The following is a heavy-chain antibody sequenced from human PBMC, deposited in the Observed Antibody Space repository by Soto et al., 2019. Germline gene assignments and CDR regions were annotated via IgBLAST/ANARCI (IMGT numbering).Heavy chain of an antibody. D-gene: IGHD3-22*01. CDR1: GGSISSYY. CDR3: ARGHRKLVVAEAPFDY. Sequence: QVQLQESGPGLVKPSETLSLTCTVSGGSISSYYWSWIRQPPGKGLEWIGYIYYSGSTNYNPSLNSRVTISVDTSKNQFSLKLSSVTAADTAVYYCARGHRKLVVAEAPFDYWGQGTLVTVSS. J-gene: IGHJ4*02. CDR2: IYYSGST. V-gene: IGHV4-59*01.